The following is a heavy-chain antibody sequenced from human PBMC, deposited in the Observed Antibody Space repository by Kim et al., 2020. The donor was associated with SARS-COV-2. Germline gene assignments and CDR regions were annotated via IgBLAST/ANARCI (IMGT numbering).Heavy chain of an antibody. J-gene: IGHJ5*02. CDR3: AKAYYYDSSGYYHTTGNWFDP. V-gene: IGHV3-23*01. CDR1: GFTFSSYA. Sequence: GGSLRLSCAASGFTFSSYAMSWVRQAPGKGLEWVSAISGSGGSTYYADSVKGRFTISRDNSKNTLYLQMNSLRAEDTAVYYCAKAYYYDSSGYYHTTGNWFDPWGQGTLVTVSS. D-gene: IGHD3-22*01. CDR2: ISGSGGST.